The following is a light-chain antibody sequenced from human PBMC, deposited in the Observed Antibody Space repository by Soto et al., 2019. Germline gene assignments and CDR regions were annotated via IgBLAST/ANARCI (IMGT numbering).Light chain of an antibody. CDR3: SSFAGGGNPVL. Sequence: QSALTQPPSASGSLGQSVTISCTGTSSDVGGYKYVSWHQKHPGKAPKVMIYEVTKRPPGVPDRFSGSKSGNTASLTVSGIKAEDEADYYCSSFAGGGNPVLLGGGTKVTVL. CDR2: EVT. J-gene: IGLJ2*01. V-gene: IGLV2-8*01. CDR1: SSDVGGYKY.